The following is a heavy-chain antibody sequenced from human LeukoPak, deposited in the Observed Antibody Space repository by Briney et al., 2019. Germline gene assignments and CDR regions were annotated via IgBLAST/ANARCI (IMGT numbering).Heavy chain of an antibody. D-gene: IGHD2-2*01. Sequence: SETLSLTCIVSGGSISSGDYYWSWIRQPPGKGLEWIGYIYYSGSTYYNPSLKSRVTISVDTSKNQFSLKLSPVTAADTAVYYCARGGYCSSTSCYPIYWFDPWGQGTLVTVSS. CDR3: ARGGYCSSTSCYPIYWFDP. J-gene: IGHJ5*02. CDR2: IYYSGST. CDR1: GGSISSGDYY. V-gene: IGHV4-30-4*08.